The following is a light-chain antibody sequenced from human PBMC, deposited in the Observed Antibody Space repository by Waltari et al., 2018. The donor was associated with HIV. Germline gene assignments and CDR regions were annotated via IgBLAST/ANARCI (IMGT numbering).Light chain of an antibody. J-gene: IGLJ2*01. Sequence: QSGLTQPPSASGEPGQRVIISCSGSMSNIGTDRANWYQQPPGTAPKLSININDQRPSGVPDLFSGSKSGTSASLAISGLQSEDEATYYCAALDDRMSGYVVFGGGTKLTVL. CDR1: MSNIGTDR. V-gene: IGLV1-44*01. CDR3: AALDDRMSGYVV. CDR2: IND.